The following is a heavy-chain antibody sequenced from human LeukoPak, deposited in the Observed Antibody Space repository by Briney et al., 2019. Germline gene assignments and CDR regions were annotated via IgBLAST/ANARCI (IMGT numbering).Heavy chain of an antibody. V-gene: IGHV4-4*02. CDR1: GGSISSSNW. J-gene: IGHJ4*02. CDR2: IYHSGST. D-gene: IGHD5-18*01. CDR3: ARDGYSYGNKYFFDY. Sequence: SGTLSLTCAVSGGSISSSNWWSWVRQPPGKGLEWIGEIYHSGSTNYNPSLKSRVTISVDKSKNQFSLKLSSVTAADTAVYYCARDGYSYGNKYFFDYWGQGTLVTVSS.